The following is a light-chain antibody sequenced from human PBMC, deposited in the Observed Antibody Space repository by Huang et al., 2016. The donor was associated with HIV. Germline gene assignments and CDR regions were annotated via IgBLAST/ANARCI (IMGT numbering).Light chain of an antibody. CDR2: DAS. V-gene: IGKV3-11*01. CDR3: QQRSNWRT. CDR1: QSVSTY. J-gene: IGKJ1*01. Sequence: EILLTQSPATLSLSPGERATLSCTASQSVSTYLAWYQQKPGRAPRLLIYDASNRATGIPARFSGSGSGTDFTLTISSLEPEDFAVYYCQQRSNWRTFGQGTKVEIK.